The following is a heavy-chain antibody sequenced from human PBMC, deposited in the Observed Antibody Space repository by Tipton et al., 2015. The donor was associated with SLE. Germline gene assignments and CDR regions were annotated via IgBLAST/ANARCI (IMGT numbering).Heavy chain of an antibody. Sequence: TLSLTCTVSGGSISSHYWCWIRQSPGKGLEWIGYSYYTGSTYYNPSPKRRVTISVDTSKNHCSLKVNSVTAADTAVYYCAREGSITIFGVVTHVAFDIWGQGTMVTVSS. CDR2: SYYTGST. D-gene: IGHD3-3*01. CDR3: AREGSITIFGVVTHVAFDI. J-gene: IGHJ3*02. CDR1: GGSISSHY. V-gene: IGHV4-59*11.